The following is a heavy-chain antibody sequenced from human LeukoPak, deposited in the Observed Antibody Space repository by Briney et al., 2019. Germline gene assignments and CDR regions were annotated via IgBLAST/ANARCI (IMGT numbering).Heavy chain of an antibody. D-gene: IGHD6-13*01. CDR1: GFIFSSYG. V-gene: IGHV3-7*03. CDR3: AKDRPTVYSSSWLHFLDS. Sequence: PGGSLRLSCAASGFIFSSYGMHWVRQAPGKGLEWVANIKQDGSEKYYVDSVKGRFTIPRDNAKNSLYLQMNSLRADDTAVYYCAKDRPTVYSSSWLHFLDSWGQGTLVTVSS. CDR2: IKQDGSEK. J-gene: IGHJ4*02.